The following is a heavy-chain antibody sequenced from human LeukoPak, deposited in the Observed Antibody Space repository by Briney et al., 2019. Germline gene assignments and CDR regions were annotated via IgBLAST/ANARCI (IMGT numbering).Heavy chain of an antibody. CDR3: AKPFYYGSGSYYGNFLH. J-gene: IGHJ4*02. CDR1: RFTVSDYA. D-gene: IGHD3-10*01. V-gene: IGHV3-23*01. Sequence: PGGSLRISCAASRFTVSDYAMTWVRLAPGKGLEFVSSISGSGDTTYYADSVKGRFTISRDNSKDTLYLQMDSLTADDTATYYCAKPFYYGSGSYYGNFLHWGQGTLVTVSS. CDR2: ISGSGDTT.